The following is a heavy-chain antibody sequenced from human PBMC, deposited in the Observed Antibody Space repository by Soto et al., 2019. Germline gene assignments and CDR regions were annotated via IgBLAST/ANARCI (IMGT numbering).Heavy chain of an antibody. D-gene: IGHD3-22*01. CDR3: TKGVKDYYDSSGYYTAYNWFDP. Sequence: ASVKVSCKASGYTFTSYDINWVRQATGQGLEWMGWMNPNSGNTGYAQKFQGRVTMTRNTSTSTAYMELSSLRSEDTAVYYCTKGVKDYYDSSGYYTAYNWFDPWGQGTLVTVSS. CDR2: MNPNSGNT. CDR1: GYTFTSYD. J-gene: IGHJ5*02. V-gene: IGHV1-8*01.